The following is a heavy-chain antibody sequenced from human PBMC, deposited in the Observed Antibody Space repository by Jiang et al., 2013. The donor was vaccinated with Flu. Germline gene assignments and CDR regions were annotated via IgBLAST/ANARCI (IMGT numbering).Heavy chain of an antibody. CDR1: GGSISSGGYY. V-gene: IGHV4-31*03. Sequence: GLVKPSQTLSLTCTVSGGSISSGGYYWSWIRQHPGKGLEWIGYIYYSGSTYYNPSLKSRVTISVDTSKNQFSLKLSSVTAADTAVYYCARQTGWFGEINDNWFDPWGQGTLVTVSS. J-gene: IGHJ5*02. CDR3: ARQTGWFGEINDNWFDP. CDR2: IYYSGST. D-gene: IGHD3-10*01.